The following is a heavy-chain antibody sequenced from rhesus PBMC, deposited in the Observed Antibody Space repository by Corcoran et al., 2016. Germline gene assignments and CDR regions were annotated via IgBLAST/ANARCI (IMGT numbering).Heavy chain of an antibody. D-gene: IGHD6-13*01. J-gene: IGHJ4*01. V-gene: IGHV1S2*01. CDR3: TRDEMAAGLRN. Sequence: QVQLVQSGAEVKKPGSSVKVSCKASGYTFTDYYMHWVRQAPRQGLEWMGWINPYNGNTKYAQKFQGRVTMTRDTSTSTAYMELSSLRSEDTAVYYCTRDEMAAGLRNWGQGVLVTVSS. CDR1: GYTFTDYY. CDR2: INPYNGNT.